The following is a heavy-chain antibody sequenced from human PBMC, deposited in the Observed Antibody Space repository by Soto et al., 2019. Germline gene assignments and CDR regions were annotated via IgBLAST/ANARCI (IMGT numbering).Heavy chain of an antibody. CDR1: GFTFSTYW. J-gene: IGHJ4*02. D-gene: IGHD5-18*01. Sequence: EVQLVESGGGLVQPGGSLRLSCAASGFTFSTYWMTWVRQAPGKGLEWVAHVKQDGSEKYNVDSVKGRFTISRDNAKNSLYLQMNSLRAEDTAVYYCARGGGHTYGRLPGVYWGQGTLVTVSS. CDR3: ARGGGHTYGRLPGVY. V-gene: IGHV3-7*05. CDR2: VKQDGSEK.